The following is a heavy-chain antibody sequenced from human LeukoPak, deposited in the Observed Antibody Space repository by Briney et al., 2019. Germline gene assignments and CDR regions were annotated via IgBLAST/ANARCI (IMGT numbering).Heavy chain of an antibody. Sequence: GASVKVSCKAPGYTFTGSYMHWVRQAPGQGLEWMGWIDPNTSGTNYAQKFQGRVTMTRDTSISTAYMELSSLKSDDTAVYYCAREVAALEQWLVRSAFDIWGQGTMVTVSS. CDR2: IDPNTSGT. J-gene: IGHJ3*02. CDR3: AREVAALEQWLVRSAFDI. V-gene: IGHV1-2*02. CDR1: GYTFTGSY. D-gene: IGHD6-19*01.